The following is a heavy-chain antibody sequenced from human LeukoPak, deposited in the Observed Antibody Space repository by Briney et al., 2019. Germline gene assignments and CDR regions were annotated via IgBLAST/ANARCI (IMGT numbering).Heavy chain of an antibody. V-gene: IGHV1-2*02. J-gene: IGHJ4*02. Sequence: ASVKVSCKASGYTFTVFYMHWVRQAPGQGLEWMGWINPNSGGTNYAQKFQGRVTMTRDTSVSTVYMELSRLRSDDTAVYYCARSKVYPNDYWGQGTLVTVSS. D-gene: IGHD1-14*01. CDR2: INPNSGGT. CDR3: ARSKVYPNDY. CDR1: GYTFTVFY.